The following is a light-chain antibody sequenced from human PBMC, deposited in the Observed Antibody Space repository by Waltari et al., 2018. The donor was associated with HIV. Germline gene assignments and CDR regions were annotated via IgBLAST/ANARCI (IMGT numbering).Light chain of an antibody. CDR1: NSNIGNNF. CDR3: GSWDDTLSHWV. V-gene: IGLV1-47*01. Sequence: QSVLTQPPSASRPPGQRVLMSCSGSNSNIGNNFVSWFQQVPGRAPKLVIYRTDPRPSGVPDRFSAAKSGSSASLAITGLQSDDEAVYYCGSWDDTLSHWVFGGGTRLTV. CDR2: RTD. J-gene: IGLJ3*02.